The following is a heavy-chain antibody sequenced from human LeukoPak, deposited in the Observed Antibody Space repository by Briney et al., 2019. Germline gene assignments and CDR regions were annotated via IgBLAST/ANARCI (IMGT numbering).Heavy chain of an antibody. V-gene: IGHV1-2*02. J-gene: IGHJ4*02. D-gene: IGHD3/OR15-3a*01. CDR2: INPNSGGT. CDR3: ARAGGGLPFDY. CDR1: GYTFTGYY. Sequence: ASVKVSCKASGYTFTGYYMHWVRQAPGQGLEWMGWINPNSGGTNYPQKFQGRVTMTRDTSIRTAYMELSRLRSDDTAVYYCARAGGGLPFDYWGQGTLVTVSS.